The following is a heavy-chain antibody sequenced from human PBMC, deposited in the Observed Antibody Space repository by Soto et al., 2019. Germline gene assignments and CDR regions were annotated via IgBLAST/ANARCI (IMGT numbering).Heavy chain of an antibody. D-gene: IGHD5-18*01. J-gene: IGHJ6*02. CDR1: GFTFSGYG. CDR3: ARELRGYSYFAYYGMDV. Sequence: QVQLVESGGGVVKPGRSLRLSCAASGFTFSGYGMHWVRQAPGKGLEWVANIWYDGSNRYYADSVKGRFTISRDDSKNTLYLQMNSPRAEDTAVYYCARELRGYSYFAYYGMDVWGQGTTVTVSS. CDR2: IWYDGSNR. V-gene: IGHV3-33*01.